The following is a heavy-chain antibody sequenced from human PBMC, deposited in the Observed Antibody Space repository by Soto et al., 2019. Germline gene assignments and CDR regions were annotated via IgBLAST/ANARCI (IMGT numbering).Heavy chain of an antibody. V-gene: IGHV6-1*01. CDR1: GDSVSSNSVA. Sequence: SQTLSLTCVISGDSVSSNSVAWNWVRQSPSRGLEWLGRTYYRSRWYNDHAVSVRSRIAINPDTSKNHFSLQLNSVTPDDTAVYYCARSEEDSDYYYYGMDVWGQGTTVTVSS. CDR3: ARSEEDSDYYYYGMDV. J-gene: IGHJ6*02. D-gene: IGHD2-15*01. CDR2: TYYRSRWYN.